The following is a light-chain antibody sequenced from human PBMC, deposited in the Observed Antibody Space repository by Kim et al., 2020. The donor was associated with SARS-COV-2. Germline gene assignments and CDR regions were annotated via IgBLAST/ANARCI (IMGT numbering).Light chain of an antibody. J-gene: IGKJ1*01. Sequence: EIVLTQSPGTLSLSPGERVTLSCRASQSISSSYLAWYQQRPGQAPMLLIYGASSRATGIPVRFSGSGSGTDFTLTISRLEPEDFAVYYCQQYNSSPWTFGQGTKVDIK. CDR2: GAS. V-gene: IGKV3-20*01. CDR1: QSISSSY. CDR3: QQYNSSPWT.